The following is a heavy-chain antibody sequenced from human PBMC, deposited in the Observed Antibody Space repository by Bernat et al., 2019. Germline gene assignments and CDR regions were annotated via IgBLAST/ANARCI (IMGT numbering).Heavy chain of an antibody. Sequence: QVQLVESGGGVVQPGRSLRLSCAASGFTFSSYAMHWVRQAPGKGLEWVAVISYDGSNKYYADSVKGRFTISRDNSENTLYLQMNSLRAEDTAVYYCARDRGTTFDYWGQGTLVTVSS. CDR1: GFTFSSYA. D-gene: IGHD1-7*01. CDR3: ARDRGTTFDY. V-gene: IGHV3-30*01. CDR2: ISYDGSNK. J-gene: IGHJ4*02.